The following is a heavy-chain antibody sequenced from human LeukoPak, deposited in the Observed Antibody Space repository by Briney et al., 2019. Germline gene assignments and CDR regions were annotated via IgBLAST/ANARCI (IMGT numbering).Heavy chain of an antibody. CDR2: IYHSGST. CDR1: GGSISSGYY. CDR3: ASLLVGSGSYLDV. D-gene: IGHD3-10*01. V-gene: IGHV4-38-2*02. J-gene: IGHJ6*04. Sequence: SETLSLTCTVSGGSISSGYYWGWIRQPPGKGLEWIGSIYHSGSTYYNPSLKSRVTISVDTSKNQFSLKLSSVTAADTAVYYCASLLVGSGSYLDVWGKGTTVTVSS.